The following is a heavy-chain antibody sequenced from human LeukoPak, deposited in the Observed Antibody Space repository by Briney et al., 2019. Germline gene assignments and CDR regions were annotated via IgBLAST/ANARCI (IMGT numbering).Heavy chain of an antibody. CDR3: ARGNTSAWYPFDY. Sequence: GGSLRLSCAASGFAFSVYAMSWLRQPPGKGLEWVGRTGNKANSYTTEYAASVKGRFTISRDDSKNSLFLQMNSLKSEDTAVYYCARGNTSAWYPFDYWGQGTLVTVSS. J-gene: IGHJ4*02. CDR2: TGNKANSYTT. CDR1: GFAFSVYA. D-gene: IGHD6-19*01. V-gene: IGHV3-72*01.